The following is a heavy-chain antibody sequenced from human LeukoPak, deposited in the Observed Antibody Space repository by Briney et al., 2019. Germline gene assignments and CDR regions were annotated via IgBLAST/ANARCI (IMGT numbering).Heavy chain of an antibody. J-gene: IGHJ4*02. CDR2: INPNSGGT. CDR1: GYTFTGYY. CDR3: ARVHTKIVVVPAAMGY. V-gene: IGHV1-2*02. D-gene: IGHD2-2*01. Sequence: ASVKVSCKASGYTFTGYYMHWVRQAPGQGLEWMGWINPNSGGTNYAQKFQGRVTMTRDTSISTAYMELSRLRSDDTAVYYCARVHTKIVVVPAAMGYWGQGTLVTVSP.